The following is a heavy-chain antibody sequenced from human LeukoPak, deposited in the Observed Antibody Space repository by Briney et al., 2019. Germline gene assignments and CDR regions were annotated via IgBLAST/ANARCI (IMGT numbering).Heavy chain of an antibody. J-gene: IGHJ4*02. D-gene: IGHD4-17*01. CDR3: AKERQTGDYFTSDY. CDR2: ISGRGEST. Sequence: GGSLRLSCAASGFTFSNAWMNWVRQAPGEGLEWLSAISGRGESTFYAPSVKGRFAISRDNSDNTLYLQMSSLRVDDTAVYFCAKERQTGDYFTSDYWGQGTLVTVSS. V-gene: IGHV3-23*01. CDR1: GFTFSNAW.